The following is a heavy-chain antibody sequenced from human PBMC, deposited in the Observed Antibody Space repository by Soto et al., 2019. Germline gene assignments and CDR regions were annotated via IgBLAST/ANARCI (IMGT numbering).Heavy chain of an antibody. CDR2: ISAYNGNT. J-gene: IGHJ4*02. CDR1: GYTFTSYG. V-gene: IGHV1-18*01. D-gene: IGHD2-21*02. CDR3: ARDQWGVGAVVVTDY. Sequence: QVQLVQSGAEVKKPGASVKVSCKASGYTFTSYGISWVRQAPGQGLEWMGWISAYNGNTNYAQKLQGRVTMTTDTSTSTAYMELMSLRSDDTAVYYCARDQWGVGAVVVTDYWGQGTLVTVSS.